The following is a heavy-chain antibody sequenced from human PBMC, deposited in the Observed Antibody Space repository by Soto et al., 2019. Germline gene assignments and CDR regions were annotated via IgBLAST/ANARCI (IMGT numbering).Heavy chain of an antibody. J-gene: IGHJ4*02. V-gene: IGHV3-30*18. CDR1: GFTFSSYG. D-gene: IGHD6-13*01. CDR2: ISYDGSNK. CDR3: AKDEEGSSSC. Sequence: GGSLRLSCAASGFTFSSYGMHWVRQAPGKGLEWVAVISYDGSNKYYADSVKGRFTISRDNSKNTLYLQMDSLRAEDTAVYYCAKDEEGSSSCWGQGALVTVSS.